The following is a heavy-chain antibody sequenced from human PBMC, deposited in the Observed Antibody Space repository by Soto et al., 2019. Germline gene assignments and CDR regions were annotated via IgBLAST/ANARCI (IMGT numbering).Heavy chain of an antibody. CDR1: GGTFSSYT. Sequence: QVQLVQSGAEVKKPGSSVKVSCKASGGTFSSYTISWVRQAPGQGLEWMGRIIPILGIANYAQKFQGRVTITADKSTSTADMELSSLRSEDTAVYYCARGTVTTSSPDYWGQGTLVTVSS. D-gene: IGHD4-17*01. CDR3: ARGTVTTSSPDY. CDR2: IIPILGIA. J-gene: IGHJ4*02. V-gene: IGHV1-69*02.